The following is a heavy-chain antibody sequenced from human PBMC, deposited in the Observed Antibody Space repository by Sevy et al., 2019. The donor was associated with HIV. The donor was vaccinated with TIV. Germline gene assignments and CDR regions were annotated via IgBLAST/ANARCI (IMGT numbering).Heavy chain of an antibody. V-gene: IGHV3-23*01. CDR1: GFTFSSYA. J-gene: IGHJ6*02. D-gene: IGHD5-12*01. CDR3: ALRGCSGYDWGYYYYYGMDV. Sequence: GGSLRLSCAASGFTFSSYAMSWVRQAPGKGLEWVSAISGSGGSTYYADSVKGRFTISRDNSKNTLYLQMNSLRAEDTAVYYCALRGCSGYDWGYYYYYGMDVWGQGTTVTVSS. CDR2: ISGSGGST.